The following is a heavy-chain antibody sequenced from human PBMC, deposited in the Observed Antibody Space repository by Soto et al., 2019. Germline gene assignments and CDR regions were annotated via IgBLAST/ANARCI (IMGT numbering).Heavy chain of an antibody. J-gene: IGHJ5*02. CDR1: GFTFSSYS. CDR2: ISSHSSTL. V-gene: IGHV3-48*02. CDR3: VRDVSRNLYLTWFDP. Sequence: GGSLRLSCAAPGFTFSSYSMNWVRQAPGKGLEWISYISSHSSTLYYADSVKGRFTISRDNAGGSLYLHMNSLRDEDTAVYYCVRDVSRNLYLTWFDPCGQGTLVTVYS.